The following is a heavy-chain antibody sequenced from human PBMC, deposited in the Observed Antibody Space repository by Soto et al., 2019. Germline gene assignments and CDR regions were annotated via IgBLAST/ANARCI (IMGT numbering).Heavy chain of an antibody. D-gene: IGHD3-22*01. V-gene: IGHV5-10-1*01. Sequence: PGESLKISCKGSGYSFAGYWITWVRQKPGKGLEWMGRIDPSDSQTYYSPSFRGHVTISVTKSIRTAHLQWTSLKASDTAMYYCARLDSSGYHLVDYWGQGTLVTVSS. CDR2: IDPSDSQT. CDR1: GYSFAGYW. CDR3: ARLDSSGYHLVDY. J-gene: IGHJ4*02.